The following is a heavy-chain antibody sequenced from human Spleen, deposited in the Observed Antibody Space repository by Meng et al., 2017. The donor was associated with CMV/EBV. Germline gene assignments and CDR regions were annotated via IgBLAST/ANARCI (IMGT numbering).Heavy chain of an antibody. V-gene: IGHV4-4*07. CDR3: AGSGRSYWFDP. D-gene: IGHD3-10*01. CDR1: GGSIRSYD. CDR2: IYSSGST. Sequence: PGPGLVNPSKTLYLTFSSSGGSIRSYDWSWIRQPGGKGLEWIGHIYSSGSTNYNPSLKSRVTMSLDTSKSQFSLKLSSVTDADTAVYYCAGSGRSYWFDPWGQGTLVTVSS. J-gene: IGHJ5*02.